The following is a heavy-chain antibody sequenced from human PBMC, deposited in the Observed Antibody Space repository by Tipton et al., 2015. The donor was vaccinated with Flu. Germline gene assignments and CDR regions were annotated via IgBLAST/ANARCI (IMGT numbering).Heavy chain of an antibody. Sequence: GSLRLSCAASGFTFNRYWMHWVRQTPGKGLMWVSRINSDGSITRYADSVKGRFTISRDNAKNTLYLQMNSLRVEDTAVYYCASDHFDTSGYFDYYYDMDVWGQGTTVTFSS. D-gene: IGHD3-22*01. CDR2: INSDGSIT. CDR1: GFTFNRYW. J-gene: IGHJ6*02. CDR3: ASDHFDTSGYFDYYYDMDV. V-gene: IGHV3-74*01.